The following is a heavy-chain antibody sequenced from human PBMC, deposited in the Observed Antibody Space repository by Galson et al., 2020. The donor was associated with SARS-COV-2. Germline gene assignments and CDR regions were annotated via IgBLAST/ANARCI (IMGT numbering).Heavy chain of an antibody. J-gene: IGHJ6*03. V-gene: IGHV3-33*06. CDR2: VWFEGGNT. CDR1: GFSFSNYG. Sequence: HSGGSLRLSCAASGFSFSNYGIHWVRQAPGQGLEWVALVWFEGGNTYYADSVKGRFTISRDNSKNTVYLEMNRLRSDDAAVYYCAKAGMSRGWAYYYMDVWGKGTTVTVSS. D-gene: IGHD1-26*01. CDR3: AKAGMSRGWAYYYMDV.